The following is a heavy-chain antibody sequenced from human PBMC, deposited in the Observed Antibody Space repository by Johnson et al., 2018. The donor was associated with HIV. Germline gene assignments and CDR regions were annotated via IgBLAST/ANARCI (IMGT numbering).Heavy chain of an antibody. CDR1: GFFFDDYG. CDR2: INWNGGST. J-gene: IGHJ3*02. V-gene: IGHV3-20*04. Sequence: EVQLVESGGGLARPGGSLRLSCAASGFFFDDYGMTWVRQPPGRGLEWVAGINWNGGSTGYVDSVKGRFTISRNNAKNSLYLQMNSLRAEDTALYYCARRSGTWDAFDIWGQGTMVTVSS. D-gene: IGHD1-26*01. CDR3: ARRSGTWDAFDI.